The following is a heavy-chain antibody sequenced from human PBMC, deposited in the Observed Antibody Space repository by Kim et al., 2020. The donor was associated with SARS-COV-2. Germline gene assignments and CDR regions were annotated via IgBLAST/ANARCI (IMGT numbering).Heavy chain of an antibody. CDR3: AATWPVRFGELLIGDD. CDR2: IVVGSGNT. CDR1: GFTFTSSA. D-gene: IGHD3-10*01. Sequence: SVKVSCKASGFTFTSSAVQWVRQARGQRLEWIGWIVVGSGNTNYAQKFQERVTITRDMSTSTAYIELSSLRSEDTAVYYCAATWPVRFGELLIGDDWGQGTLVTVSS. V-gene: IGHV1-58*01. J-gene: IGHJ4*02.